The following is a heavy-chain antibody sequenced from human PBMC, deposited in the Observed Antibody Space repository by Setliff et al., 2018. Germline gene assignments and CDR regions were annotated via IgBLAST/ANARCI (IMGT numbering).Heavy chain of an antibody. CDR1: GESFSNNY. CDR2: VSHSGST. J-gene: IGHJ5*02. CDR3: ARDNTLFGVVITGSWFDP. Sequence: KTSETLSLTCSVYGESFSNNYWSWIRQPPGKGLEWLGEVSHSGSTNYKPSLKGRVAMSVDTSKRQFSLKLSSVTAADTAVYYCARDNTLFGVVITGSWFDPWGQGTLVTVSS. V-gene: IGHV4-34*01. D-gene: IGHD3-3*01.